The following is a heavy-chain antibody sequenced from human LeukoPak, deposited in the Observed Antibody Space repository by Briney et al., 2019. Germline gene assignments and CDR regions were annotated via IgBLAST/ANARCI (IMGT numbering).Heavy chain of an antibody. CDR1: GGSLSSYY. CDR2: IYYSGST. Sequence: SETLSLTCTVSGGSLSSYYWSWIRQPPGKGLEWIGYIYYSGSTNYNPSLKSRVTISVDTSKNQFSLKLSSVTAVDTAVYYCASHPPGTWGQGTLVTVSS. CDR3: ASHPPGT. J-gene: IGHJ4*02. V-gene: IGHV4-59*01. D-gene: IGHD1-1*01.